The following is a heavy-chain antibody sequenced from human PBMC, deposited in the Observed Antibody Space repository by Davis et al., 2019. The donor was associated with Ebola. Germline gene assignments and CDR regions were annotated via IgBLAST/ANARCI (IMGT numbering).Heavy chain of an antibody. CDR3: ARLSASWWPPARYYGMDV. Sequence: GESLKISCNGSGYSFTSYWIGWVRQMPGKGLEWMGIIYPGDSDTRYSPSFQGQVTISADKSISTAYLQWSSLKASDTAMYYCARLSASWWPPARYYGMDVWGQGTTVTVSS. D-gene: IGHD2-15*01. V-gene: IGHV5-51*01. CDR2: IYPGDSDT. J-gene: IGHJ6*02. CDR1: GYSFTSYW.